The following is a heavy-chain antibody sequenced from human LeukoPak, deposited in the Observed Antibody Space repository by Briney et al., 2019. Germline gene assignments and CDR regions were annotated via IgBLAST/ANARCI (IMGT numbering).Heavy chain of an antibody. CDR3: ARKYSSSWYGWAFDI. J-gene: IGHJ3*02. CDR1: GGSISSYY. D-gene: IGHD6-13*01. Sequence: SETLSLTCTVSGGSISSYYWTWIRQTPGKGLAWIGYIYYSGSTNYNPSLKSRVTISVDTSKNQFSLKLSSVTAADTAVYYCARKYSSSWYGWAFDIWGQGTMVTVSS. V-gene: IGHV4-59*08. CDR2: IYYSGST.